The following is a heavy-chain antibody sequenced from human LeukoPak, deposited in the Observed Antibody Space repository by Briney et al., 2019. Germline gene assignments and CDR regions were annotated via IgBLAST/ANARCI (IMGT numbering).Heavy chain of an antibody. J-gene: IGHJ4*02. CDR3: ARAGPNWRIDY. Sequence: PGGSLRLSCAASGFTVSGSWIHWVRQAPGKGLLWVSLINNDGSSTTYADSVKGRFTISRDNAKNTLYLQMNSLRVDDTAMYYCARAGPNWRIDYWGQGTLVTVSS. D-gene: IGHD2-8*01. CDR2: INNDGSST. CDR1: GFTVSGSW. V-gene: IGHV3-74*01.